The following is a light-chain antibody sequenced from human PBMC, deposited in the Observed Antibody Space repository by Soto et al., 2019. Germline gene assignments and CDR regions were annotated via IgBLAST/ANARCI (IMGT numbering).Light chain of an antibody. CDR3: SSYTSSTLVYV. J-gene: IGLJ1*01. CDR1: SGDIGSYNR. V-gene: IGLV2-14*01. Sequence: QSALTQPASVSGSPGQSITISCTGTSGDIGSYNRVSWYQQHPGKAPKLIIYEVTDRPSGVSNRFSGSKSGNTASLTISGLQAEDEAEYYRSSYTSSTLVYVFGTGTKLTVL. CDR2: EVT.